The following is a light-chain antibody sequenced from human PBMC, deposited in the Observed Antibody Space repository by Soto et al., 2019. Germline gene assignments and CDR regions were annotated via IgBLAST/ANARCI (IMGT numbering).Light chain of an antibody. CDR1: QSINIW. CDR3: QQTNTFPLT. V-gene: IGKV1-5*01. CDR2: DAS. Sequence: DIHMTQSPSTLSASVLDIVTITFLASQSINIWLAWYQQKPGKAPKLLIYDASSLESGVPSRFSGSGSGTEFTLTISSLQPEDSATYYCQQTNTFPLTFGGGTKVDIK. J-gene: IGKJ4*01.